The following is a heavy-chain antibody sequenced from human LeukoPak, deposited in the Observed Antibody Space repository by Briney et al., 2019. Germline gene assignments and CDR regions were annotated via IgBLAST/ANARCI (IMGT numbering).Heavy chain of an antibody. Sequence: GGSLRLSCAASGFTFSSFGMHWVRQAPGKGLEWAAFIYYDGSKTYYADSVKGRFTISRDNSKNTLYLQMNSLRAEDTAVYYCASPSGSYYFDYWGQGTLVTVSS. CDR1: GFTFSSFG. D-gene: IGHD1-26*01. CDR3: ASPSGSYYFDY. V-gene: IGHV3-30*02. CDR2: IYYDGSKT. J-gene: IGHJ4*02.